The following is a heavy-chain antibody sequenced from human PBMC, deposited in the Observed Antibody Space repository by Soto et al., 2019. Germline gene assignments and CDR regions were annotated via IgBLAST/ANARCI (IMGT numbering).Heavy chain of an antibody. Sequence: EVQLVESGGGLVQPGGSLKLSYAASGFIFSGSAIHWVRQASGKGLEWVGRIRSRANNFATSSAASVKGRFTFSRDDSKNTAYLQMNTLKPEDTAVYYCARGQGAAIGDYYYHGMDVWGQGTTVTVSS. CDR1: GFIFSGSA. CDR2: IRSRANNFAT. D-gene: IGHD2-2*02. CDR3: ARGQGAAIGDYYYHGMDV. V-gene: IGHV3-73*02. J-gene: IGHJ6*02.